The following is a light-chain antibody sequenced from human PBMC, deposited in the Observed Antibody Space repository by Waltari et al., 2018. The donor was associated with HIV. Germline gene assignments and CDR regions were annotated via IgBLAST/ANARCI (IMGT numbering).Light chain of an antibody. J-gene: IGKJ4*01. CDR3: QQYYGVPLT. Sequence: DFQMTQSPSSLSASIADTLTIPCRASQDISHSVSWLQLQPGKAPKLLVHGAFILQRGVPSRFSGSGSGTDYTLTITGLQAEDFATYFCQQYYGVPLTFGGGTRVDI. CDR2: GAF. V-gene: IGKV1-NL1*01. CDR1: QDISHS.